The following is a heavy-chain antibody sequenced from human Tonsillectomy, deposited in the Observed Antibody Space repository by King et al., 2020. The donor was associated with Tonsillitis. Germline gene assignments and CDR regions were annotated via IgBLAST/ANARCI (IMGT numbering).Heavy chain of an antibody. J-gene: IGHJ4*02. D-gene: IGHD2-2*01. CDR1: GGSISSDGVS. V-gene: IGHV4-30-2*01. Sequence: QLQESGSGLVKPSETLSLTCAVSGGSISSDGVSWTWIRQPPGKGLEWVGYIHQSGATIYNPSLGSRVTISIDRPKNQFSLKLNSVTAADTAVYYCARGDYCSRTSCYYDFWGQGTLVTVSS. CDR2: IHQSGAT. CDR3: ARGDYCSRTSCYYDF.